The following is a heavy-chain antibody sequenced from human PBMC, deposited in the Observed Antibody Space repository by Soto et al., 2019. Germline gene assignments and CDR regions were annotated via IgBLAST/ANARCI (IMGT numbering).Heavy chain of an antibody. Sequence: SETLSLTCTVSGGSISSYYWSWIRQPPGKGLEWIGYIYYSGSTNYNPSLKSRVTVSVDTSKNQFSLKLSSVTAADTAVYYCAGEGYYYDSSGYYPVFDYWGQGTLVTVSS. V-gene: IGHV4-59*01. J-gene: IGHJ4*02. CDR1: GGSISSYY. CDR2: IYYSGST. CDR3: AGEGYYYDSSGYYPVFDY. D-gene: IGHD3-22*01.